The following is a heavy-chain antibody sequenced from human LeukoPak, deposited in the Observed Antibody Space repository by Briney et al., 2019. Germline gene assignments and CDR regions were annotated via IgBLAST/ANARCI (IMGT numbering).Heavy chain of an antibody. CDR3: ARDHASQMVAARLGAFDI. J-gene: IGHJ3*02. CDR1: GFTFSSYG. D-gene: IGHD2-15*01. CDR2: IRYDGSNK. V-gene: IGHV3-30*02. Sequence: GGSLRLSCAASGFTFSSYGMHWVRQAPGKGLEWVAFIRYDGSNKYYADSVKGRFTISRDNSKNTLYLQMNSLRAEDTAVYYCARDHASQMVAARLGAFDIWGQGTMVTVSS.